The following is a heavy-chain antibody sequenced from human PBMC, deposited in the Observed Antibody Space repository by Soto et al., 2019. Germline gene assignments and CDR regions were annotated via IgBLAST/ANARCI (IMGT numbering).Heavy chain of an antibody. V-gene: IGHV3-33*01. CDR2: IWYDGSNK. CDR3: ARDFPERVPTNYYGSGSYSRYGDAFDI. CDR1: GFTFSSYG. J-gene: IGHJ3*02. Sequence: GGSLRLSCAASGFTFSSYGMHWVRQAPGKGLEWVAVIWYDGSNKYYADSVKGRFTISRDNSKNTLYLQMNSLRAEDTAVYYCARDFPERVPTNYYGSGSYSRYGDAFDIWGQGTMVTVSS. D-gene: IGHD3-10*01.